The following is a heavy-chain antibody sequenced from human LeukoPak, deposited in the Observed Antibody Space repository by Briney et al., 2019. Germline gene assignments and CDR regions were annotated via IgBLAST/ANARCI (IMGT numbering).Heavy chain of an antibody. J-gene: IGHJ4*02. V-gene: IGHV4-4*07. CDR1: GGSINSYY. CDR3: ARGGKATVVTM. Sequence: SETLSLTCTVSGGSINSYYCSWIRQPAGKGLEWIGRIYSSGSTNYNPSLKSRVSMSVDTSKNQFSLKLTSVTAADTALYYCARGGKATVVTMWGQGILVTVSS. D-gene: IGHD4-23*01. CDR2: IYSSGST.